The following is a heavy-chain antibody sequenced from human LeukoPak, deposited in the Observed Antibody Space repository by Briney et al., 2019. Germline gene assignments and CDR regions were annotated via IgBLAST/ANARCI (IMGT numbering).Heavy chain of an antibody. J-gene: IGHJ5*02. CDR3: AKVGSSGYYYDVDL. Sequence: GGSLRLSCAASGFSFSSFWMHWVRQVPGKGLLWVSGINSDGRTTGYADSVKGRFTISRDNAKNTLYLQMNSLRAEDTAVYYCAKVGSSGYYYDVDLWGQGTLVTVSS. V-gene: IGHV3-74*01. CDR1: GFSFSSFW. D-gene: IGHD3-22*01. CDR2: INSDGRTT.